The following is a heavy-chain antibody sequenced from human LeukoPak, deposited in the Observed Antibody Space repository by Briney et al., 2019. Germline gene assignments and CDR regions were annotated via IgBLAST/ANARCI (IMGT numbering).Heavy chain of an antibody. Sequence: GGSLRLSCAASGFTFSSYGMHWVRQAPGKGLEWVAVIWYDGSSRYYADSVKGRFTISRDNSKNTLYLQMNSLRAEDTAVYYCAKDQYSSSYYFDYWGQGTLVTVSS. D-gene: IGHD6-6*01. J-gene: IGHJ4*02. CDR2: IWYDGSSR. V-gene: IGHV3-30*02. CDR1: GFTFSSYG. CDR3: AKDQYSSSYYFDY.